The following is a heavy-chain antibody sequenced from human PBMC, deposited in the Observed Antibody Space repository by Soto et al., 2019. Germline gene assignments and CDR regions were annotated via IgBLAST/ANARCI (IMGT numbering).Heavy chain of an antibody. CDR3: ARDGNYHEF. CDR1: GFTFSTHA. J-gene: IGHJ4*02. D-gene: IGHD1-1*01. CDR2: ISSSGTYV. V-gene: IGHV3-21*01. Sequence: PGGSLRLSCAGSGFTFSTHAMVWVRQAPGKGLEWVSSISSSGTYVYYADSVEGRFTIFRDDARNSVYLQMNSLTVEDTAVYYCARDGNYHEFWGQGTPVTVS.